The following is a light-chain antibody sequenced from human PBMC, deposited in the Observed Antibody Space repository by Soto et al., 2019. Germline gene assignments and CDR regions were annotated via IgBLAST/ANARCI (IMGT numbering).Light chain of an antibody. J-gene: IGKJ1*01. CDR2: GAT. Sequence: EIVMTQSPATLSVSPGERATLSCRASQSVSGNLAWYQQKPGQSPRLLIYGATTRATGIPARFSGSGSGTEFTLTISSLQSEDFAVYYCQQYNNWPPWTFGQGTNVEIK. CDR1: QSVSGN. V-gene: IGKV3-15*01. CDR3: QQYNNWPPWT.